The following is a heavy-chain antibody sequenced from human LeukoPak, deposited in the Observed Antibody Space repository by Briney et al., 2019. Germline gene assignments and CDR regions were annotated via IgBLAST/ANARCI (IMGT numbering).Heavy chain of an antibody. CDR3: ARRLGSSADGILKYYFDY. D-gene: IGHD6-13*01. Sequence: PSETLSLTRTVSGVSIISSNYYWGWFRQPPGKSLEWIARVFYTGNTRHNPSLKSRVTISVDTSKNEFSLNLSSVTAEDTAVYYCARRLGSSADGILKYYFDYGGQATLVTVSS. J-gene: IGHJ4*02. CDR1: GVSIISSNYY. V-gene: IGHV4-39*01. CDR2: VFYTGNT.